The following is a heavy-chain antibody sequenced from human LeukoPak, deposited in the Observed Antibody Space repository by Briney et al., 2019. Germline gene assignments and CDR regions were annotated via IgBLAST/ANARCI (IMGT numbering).Heavy chain of an antibody. V-gene: IGHV3-9*01. CDR1: GFTFDDYA. CDR3: AKDSGSYYSVIDY. Sequence: GGPLRLSCAASGFTFDDYAMHWVRQAPGKGLEWVSGISWNSGSIGYADSVKGRFTISRDNAKNSLYLQMNSLRAEDTALYYCAKDSGSYYSVIDYWGQGTLVTVSS. D-gene: IGHD1-26*01. CDR2: ISWNSGSI. J-gene: IGHJ4*02.